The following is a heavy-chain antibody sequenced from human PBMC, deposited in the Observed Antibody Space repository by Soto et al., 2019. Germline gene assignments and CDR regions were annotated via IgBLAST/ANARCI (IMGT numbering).Heavy chain of an antibody. V-gene: IGHV4-4*07. CDR3: ARWTVTTRYFDY. D-gene: IGHD4-17*01. J-gene: IGHJ4*02. CDR2: IYTSGST. CDR1: GDSISSYY. Sequence: GTLSLTCTVSGDSISSYYWSWIRQPAGKGLEWIGRIYTSGSTNYNPSLKSRVTMSVDTSKNQFSLKLSSVTAADTAVYYCARWTVTTRYFDYWGQGTLVTVSS.